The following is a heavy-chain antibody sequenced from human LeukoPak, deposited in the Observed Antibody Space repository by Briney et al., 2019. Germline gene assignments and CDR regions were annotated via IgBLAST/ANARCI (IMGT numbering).Heavy chain of an antibody. Sequence: PSQTLSLTCTVSGGSISSGGYYWSWIRQHPGKGLEWIGYIYYSGSTYYNPSLKSRVTISVDTSKNQFSLKLSSVTAADTAVYYCARVSTVTYTPDYWGQGTLVTVSS. CDR1: GGSISSGGYY. D-gene: IGHD4-17*01. CDR2: IYYSGST. V-gene: IGHV4-31*03. J-gene: IGHJ4*02. CDR3: ARVSTVTYTPDY.